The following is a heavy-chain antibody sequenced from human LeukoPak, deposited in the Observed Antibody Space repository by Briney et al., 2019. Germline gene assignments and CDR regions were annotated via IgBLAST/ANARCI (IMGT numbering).Heavy chain of an antibody. V-gene: IGHV3-7*03. Sequence: GGSLRLSCAASGFTFSSYWMSWVRQAPGKGLEWVANIKQDGSEKYYVDSVKGRFTISRDNAKNSLYLQMNSLRAEDTAVYYCARNRGTYGGRARDYYYYMDVWGKGTTVTVSS. CDR1: GFTFSSYW. CDR3: ARNRGTYGGRARDYYYYMDV. J-gene: IGHJ6*03. CDR2: IKQDGSEK. D-gene: IGHD4/OR15-4a*01.